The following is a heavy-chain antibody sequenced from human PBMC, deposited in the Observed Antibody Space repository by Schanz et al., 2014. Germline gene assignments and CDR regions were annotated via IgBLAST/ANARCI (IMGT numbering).Heavy chain of an antibody. J-gene: IGHJ6*03. CDR3: ARPSDSSWYMDV. Sequence: VQLEESGGGVVRPGGSLRLSCAASGFGFDDYAMSWVRQAPGKGLEWVSYISSSSSYTNYADSVKGRFTISRDNAKNSLYLQMNSLRAEDTAVYYCARPSDSSWYMDVWGKGTTVTVSS. CDR1: GFGFDDYA. CDR2: ISSSSSYT. V-gene: IGHV3-11*06. D-gene: IGHD2-21*02.